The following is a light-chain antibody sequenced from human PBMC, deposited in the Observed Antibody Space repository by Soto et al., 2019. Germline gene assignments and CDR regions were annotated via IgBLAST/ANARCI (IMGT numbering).Light chain of an antibody. V-gene: IGKV3-15*01. J-gene: IGKJ1*01. CDR2: GAS. CDR1: QSVSSN. Sequence: EILMTQSPATLSLSPGERATLSCRASQSVSSNLAWYQQKPGQAPRLLIYGASTRATGIPARFSGSGSGTEFTLTISSLQSEDFAVYYCQQDNNWPPWTFGQGTKVEIK. CDR3: QQDNNWPPWT.